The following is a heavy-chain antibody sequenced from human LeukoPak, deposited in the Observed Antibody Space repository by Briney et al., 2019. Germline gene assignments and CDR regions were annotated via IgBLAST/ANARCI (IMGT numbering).Heavy chain of an antibody. CDR1: AGSIRSSNWY. CDR3: VRRVLTAIKGAFDI. CDR2: MYYSGAT. J-gene: IGHJ3*02. Sequence: PSETLSLTCTVSAGSIRSSNWYWGWIRQPPGKGMEWIGSMYYSGATYYDPSLKSRVTMSVDTSRNHFSLNLNSVTAADTAVYYCVRRVLTAIKGAFDIWGQGTMVTVS. D-gene: IGHD2-21*02. V-gene: IGHV4-39*02.